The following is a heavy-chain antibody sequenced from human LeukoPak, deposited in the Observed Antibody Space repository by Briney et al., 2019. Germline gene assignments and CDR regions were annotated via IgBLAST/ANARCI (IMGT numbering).Heavy chain of an antibody. CDR3: ARVRGAGLQYYYMDV. CDR1: GFTFSSFS. J-gene: IGHJ6*03. D-gene: IGHD4-11*01. V-gene: IGHV3-21*01. CDR2: ISSSSSDI. Sequence: GGSLRLSCAASGFTFSSFSMNWVRQAPGKGLEWVSSISSSSSDIYYADSLKGRFTVSRDNTKNSLYLQMNSLRAEDTAVYYCARVRGAGLQYYYMDVWGKGTTVTVSS.